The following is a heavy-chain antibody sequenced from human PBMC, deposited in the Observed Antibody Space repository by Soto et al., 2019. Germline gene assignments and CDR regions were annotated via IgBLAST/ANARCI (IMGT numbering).Heavy chain of an antibody. V-gene: IGHV3-33*01. CDR2: IWYDGSNK. CDR1: GFTFSSYG. J-gene: IGHJ6*03. Sequence: GGSLRLSCAASGFTFSSYGMHWVRQAPGKGLEWVAVIWYDGSNKYYADSVKGRFTISRDNSKDTVYLQMNSLRAEDTAVYYWARGARFGVVPAAIRYYYYYYMDVWGKGTTVTVSS. D-gene: IGHD2-2*01. CDR3: ARGARFGVVPAAIRYYYYYYMDV.